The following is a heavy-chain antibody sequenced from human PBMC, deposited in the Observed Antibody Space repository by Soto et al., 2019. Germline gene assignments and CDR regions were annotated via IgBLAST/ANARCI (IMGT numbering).Heavy chain of an antibody. CDR3: AKGYQTYYGFWSFWFDP. J-gene: IGHJ5*02. CDR2: ISHDGSNE. CDR1: GFAFSTYG. Sequence: GGSLRLSCAASGFAFSTYGMHWVRQAPGKGLEWVALISHDGSNEYFADSVKGRFTISRDNSKNTLYLQMNSLRAEDTAVYYCAKGYQTYYGFWSFWFDPWGQGTLVTVSS. V-gene: IGHV3-30*18. D-gene: IGHD3-3*01.